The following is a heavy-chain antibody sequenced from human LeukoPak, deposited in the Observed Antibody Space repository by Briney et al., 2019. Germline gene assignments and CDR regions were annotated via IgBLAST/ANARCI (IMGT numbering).Heavy chain of an antibody. Sequence: SETLSLTCTVSGGSISSGSYYWSWIRQPAGKGLEWIGRIYTSGSTNYNPSLKSRVTISVDTSKNQFSLKLSSVTAADTAVYYCASSALSDSGYDFDWFDPWGQGTLVIVSS. V-gene: IGHV4-61*02. CDR1: GGSISSGSYY. D-gene: IGHD5-12*01. J-gene: IGHJ5*02. CDR3: ASSALSDSGYDFDWFDP. CDR2: IYTSGST.